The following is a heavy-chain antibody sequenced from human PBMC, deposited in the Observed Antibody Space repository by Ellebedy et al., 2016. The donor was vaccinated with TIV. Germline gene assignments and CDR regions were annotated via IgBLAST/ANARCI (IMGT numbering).Heavy chain of an antibody. CDR1: GGSISSSSYY. CDR2: IYYSGST. V-gene: IGHV4-39*07. CDR3: ARGGSQTTLLSV. D-gene: IGHD4-11*01. Sequence: MPSETLSLTCTVSGGSISSSSYYWGWIRQPPGKGLEWIGSIYYSGSTYYNTSLKSRVTISVDTSKNQLSLKLSSVTAADTAVYYCARGGSQTTLLSVWGQGTMVTVSS. J-gene: IGHJ3*01.